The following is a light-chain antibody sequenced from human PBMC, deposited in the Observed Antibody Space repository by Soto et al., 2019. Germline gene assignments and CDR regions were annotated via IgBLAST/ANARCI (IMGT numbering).Light chain of an antibody. CDR3: HQYNTWPT. Sequence: EIVLTQSPATLSVSPGERATLSCRASHSLSTNLAWYQKMPGQAPRLIMYGAFTRATGIPARFSGSGSGTEFTLTISSLQSEDFALYFCHQYNTWPTFGQGTKVEIK. CDR1: HSLSTN. V-gene: IGKV3-15*01. J-gene: IGKJ1*01. CDR2: GAF.